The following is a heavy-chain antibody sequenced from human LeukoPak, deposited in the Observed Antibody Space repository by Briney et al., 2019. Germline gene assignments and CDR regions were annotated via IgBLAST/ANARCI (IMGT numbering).Heavy chain of an antibody. CDR3: ARDRYHVVPFDF. J-gene: IGHJ4*02. D-gene: IGHD2-2*01. CDR1: GFIFSIYG. V-gene: IGHV3-33*01. Sequence: PGGSLRLSCAASGFIFSIYGMHWVRQAPGKGLEWVAAIWSDGSEKYYADSVKGRFTISRDNSKNTLYLQMNSLRAEDTAVYYCARDRYHVVPFDFWGQGTLVTVSS. CDR2: IWSDGSEK.